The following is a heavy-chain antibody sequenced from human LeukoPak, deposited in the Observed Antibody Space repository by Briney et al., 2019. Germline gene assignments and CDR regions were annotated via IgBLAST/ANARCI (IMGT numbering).Heavy chain of an antibody. D-gene: IGHD2-15*01. J-gene: IGHJ4*02. CDR1: GGSISSGGYS. V-gene: IGHV4-34*01. CDR2: INHSGST. CDR3: ARRPNYCSGGSCYFDY. Sequence: SETLSLTCAVSGGSISSGGYSWSWIRQPPGKGLEWIGEINHSGSTNYNPSLKSRVTISVDTSKNQFSLKLTSVTAADTAMYYCARRPNYCSGGSCYFDYWGQGTLITVSS.